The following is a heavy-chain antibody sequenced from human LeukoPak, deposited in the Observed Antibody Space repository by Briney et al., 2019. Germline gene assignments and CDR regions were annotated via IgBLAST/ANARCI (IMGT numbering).Heavy chain of an antibody. Sequence: GASVKVSCKASGGTFSSYAISWVRQAPGQGLEWMGGIIPIFGTANYAQKFQGRVTLTRNTSISTAYMELSSLRSEDTAVYYCARGRYLAAAVPEVHAFAIWGQGTMVTVSS. CDR1: GGTFSSYA. V-gene: IGHV1-69*05. CDR3: ARGRYLAAAVPEVHAFAI. J-gene: IGHJ3*02. D-gene: IGHD6-13*01. CDR2: IIPIFGTA.